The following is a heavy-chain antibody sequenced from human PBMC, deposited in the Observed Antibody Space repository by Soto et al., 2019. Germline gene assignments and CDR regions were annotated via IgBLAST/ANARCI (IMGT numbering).Heavy chain of an antibody. Sequence: SETLSLTCTVSGGSISSSSYYWGWIRQPPGKGLEWIGSIYYSGSTYYNPSLKSRVTISVDTSKNQFSLKLSSVTAADTAVYYCASITGITGTTTHFDYWGQGTLVTVSS. CDR3: ASITGITGTTTHFDY. D-gene: IGHD1-20*01. CDR2: IYYSGST. V-gene: IGHV4-39*01. CDR1: GGSISSSSYY. J-gene: IGHJ4*02.